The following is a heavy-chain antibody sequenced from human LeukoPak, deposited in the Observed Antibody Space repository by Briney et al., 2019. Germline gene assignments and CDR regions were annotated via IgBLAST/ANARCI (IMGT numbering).Heavy chain of an antibody. Sequence: GGSLRLSCAASGFTPSIYGFHWVRQAPGKGLEWLAVIGYDGSNKFSAESVKGRFTISRDNSKNTLYLQMNSLRAGDTAVYYCARDWSYRFDYWGQGSLVTVSS. CDR2: IGYDGSNK. J-gene: IGHJ4*02. V-gene: IGHV3-33*01. CDR3: ARDWSYRFDY. CDR1: GFTPSIYG. D-gene: IGHD3-16*02.